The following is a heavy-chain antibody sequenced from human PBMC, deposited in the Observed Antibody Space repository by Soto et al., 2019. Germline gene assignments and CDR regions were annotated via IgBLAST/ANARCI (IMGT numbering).Heavy chain of an antibody. CDR3: AQMPGYCSGGSCYSGDY. Sequence: QVQLVQSGAEVKKPGASVKVSCKASGYTFTSYYMHWVRQAPGQGLEWMGIINPSGGSTSYAQKFQCRVTMTRDTSTSTVYMELSSLRSEDTAVYYCAQMPGYCSGGSCYSGDYWGQGTLVTVSS. CDR1: GYTFTSYY. J-gene: IGHJ4*02. D-gene: IGHD2-15*01. CDR2: INPSGGST. V-gene: IGHV1-46*03.